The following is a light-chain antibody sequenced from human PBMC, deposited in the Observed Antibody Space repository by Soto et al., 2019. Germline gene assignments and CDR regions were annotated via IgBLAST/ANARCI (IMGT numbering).Light chain of an antibody. V-gene: IGLV2-14*01. Sequence: QSVLTQPASVSGSPGQTIPLSCTGPSSDVGGYTSVSWYQQHPRKAPKRLIYAVTYRPSGVSTRFSGSKSGNTASLTISGLQAEDEADYYCSSFTSSIMVFGGGTKLTVL. CDR3: SSFTSSIMV. CDR2: AVT. CDR1: SSDVGGYTS. J-gene: IGLJ3*02.